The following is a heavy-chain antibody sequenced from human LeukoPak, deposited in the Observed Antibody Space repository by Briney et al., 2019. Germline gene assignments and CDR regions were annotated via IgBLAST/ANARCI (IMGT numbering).Heavy chain of an antibody. V-gene: IGHV3-30*02. J-gene: IGHJ1*01. Sequence: PGGSLRLSCAVSGFTFSNYGMHWVRQAPGKGLEWVPFIRYDGSNKYYPDSVKGRFTISRDNSKNTVYVQMKSLRPEDTAVYYCAGSSQIRIEYFQHWGQGTLVTVSS. CDR3: AGSSQIRIEYFQH. CDR1: GFTFSNYG. D-gene: IGHD2-2*01. CDR2: IRYDGSNK.